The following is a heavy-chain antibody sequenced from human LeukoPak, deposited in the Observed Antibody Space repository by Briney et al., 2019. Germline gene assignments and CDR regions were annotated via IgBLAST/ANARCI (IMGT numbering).Heavy chain of an antibody. CDR1: GFTFRNYW. D-gene: IGHD1-26*01. CDR3: ARDEPVGATTG. V-gene: IGHV3-7*01. J-gene: IGHJ4*02. CDR2: IKQDGSEK. Sequence: GGSLRLSCAVSGFTFRNYWMSWVRQAPGKGLEWVANIKQDGSEKYYVDSVKGRFAISRDNVKNSLYLQMNSLRVEDTAVYYCARDEPVGATTGWGQGTLVTVSS.